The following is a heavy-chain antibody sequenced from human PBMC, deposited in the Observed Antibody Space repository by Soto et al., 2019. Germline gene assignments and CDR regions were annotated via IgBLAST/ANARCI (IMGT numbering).Heavy chain of an antibody. D-gene: IGHD6-19*01. CDR2: IMTECGTT. J-gene: IGHJ4*02. Sequence: QVQLVPPGAEVKRPGASVKVSCKAYGGSFRCFTASWLRPVTGQGLECMGGIMTECGTTPYSLRYQDRVSITADEPPSPVFMELTTLTSGDTAVYFWARSHLTTPVAVAGPDFYFGLWGRGTRVTVAS. CDR1: GGSFRCFT. CDR3: ARSHLTTPVAVAGPDFYFGL. V-gene: IGHV1-69*01.